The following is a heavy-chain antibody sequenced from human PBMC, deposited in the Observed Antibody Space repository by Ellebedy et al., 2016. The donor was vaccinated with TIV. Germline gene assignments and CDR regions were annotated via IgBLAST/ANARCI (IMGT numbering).Heavy chain of an antibody. J-gene: IGHJ4*02. V-gene: IGHV1-3*04. Sequence: AASVKVSCKASGYTFTTYAMHWVRQAPGHSLEWMGWMNTGKGNTKYSQRFQGRIAFTRDTSANTAYMELSGLTSEDTALYFCAREGFNTWHFDYWGQGSLVTVSS. CDR3: AREGFNTWHFDY. CDR1: GYTFTTYA. CDR2: MNTGKGNT.